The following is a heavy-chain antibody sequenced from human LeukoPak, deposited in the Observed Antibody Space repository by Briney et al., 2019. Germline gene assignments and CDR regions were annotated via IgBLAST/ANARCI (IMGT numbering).Heavy chain of an antibody. CDR2: INQSGST. CDR1: GGSFSGYY. CDR3: ARGWYYYYYMDV. V-gene: IGHV4-34*01. Sequence: PSETLSLTCAVYGGSFSGYYWSWIRQPPGKGLEWIGEINQSGSTNYNPSLKSRVTISADTSKNQFSLKLSSVTAADTAVHYCARGWYYYYYMDVWGKGTTVTVSS. J-gene: IGHJ6*03.